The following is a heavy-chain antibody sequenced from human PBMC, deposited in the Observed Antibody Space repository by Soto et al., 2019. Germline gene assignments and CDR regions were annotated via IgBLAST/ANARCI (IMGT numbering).Heavy chain of an antibody. CDR1: GYKFTTYW. D-gene: IGHD4-17*01. J-gene: IGHJ4*02. CDR3: VATYGDYLDY. CDR2: IYPDDSDG. Sequence: HGESLKISCKGSGYKFTTYWIGWVRQMPGKGLEWMAIIYPDDSDGRYSPSFQGQVTISADKSISTAYLQWSSLKASDTAIYYCVATYGDYLDYWGQGTLVTVSS. V-gene: IGHV5-51*01.